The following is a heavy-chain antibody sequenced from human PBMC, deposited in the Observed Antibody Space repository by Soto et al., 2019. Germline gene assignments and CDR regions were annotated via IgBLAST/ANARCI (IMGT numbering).Heavy chain of an antibody. Sequence: GGSLSLSCAASGFTFSTYSMSWVRQAPGKGLEWVSTINTSGGSTYYADSVKGRFTISRDNSKNTLYLQMNSLRAEDTAVYYCAPTMAPGGDWPFDIWGQGTMVTVSS. J-gene: IGHJ3*02. CDR2: INTSGGST. D-gene: IGHD3-10*01. CDR1: GFTFSTYS. CDR3: APTMAPGGDWPFDI. V-gene: IGHV3-23*01.